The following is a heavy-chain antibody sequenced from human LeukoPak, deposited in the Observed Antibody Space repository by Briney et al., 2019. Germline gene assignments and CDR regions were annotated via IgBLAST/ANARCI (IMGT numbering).Heavy chain of an antibody. Sequence: GGSLRLSYAASGFTFSSYEMNWVRQAPGKGLEWVSYISSSGSTIYYADSVKGRFTISRDNAKNSLYLQMNSLRAEDTAVYYCARILVATGGMDVWGKGTTVSVSS. CDR1: GFTFSSYE. J-gene: IGHJ6*04. CDR3: ARILVATGGMDV. CDR2: ISSSGSTI. V-gene: IGHV3-48*03. D-gene: IGHD5-12*01.